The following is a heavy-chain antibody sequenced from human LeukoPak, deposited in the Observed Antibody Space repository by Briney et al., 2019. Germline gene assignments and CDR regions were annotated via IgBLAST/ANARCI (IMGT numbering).Heavy chain of an antibody. V-gene: IGHV3-30*02. CDR3: ARDGTSSTSYTDAFDI. Sequence: GGSLRLSCAASGFTFSSYGMHWVRQAPGKGLEWVAFIRYDGSNKYYADSVKGRFTISRDNSKNSLYLQMNSLRAEDTAVYYCARDGTSSTSYTDAFDIWGQGTMVTVSS. J-gene: IGHJ3*02. D-gene: IGHD2-2*01. CDR2: IRYDGSNK. CDR1: GFTFSSYG.